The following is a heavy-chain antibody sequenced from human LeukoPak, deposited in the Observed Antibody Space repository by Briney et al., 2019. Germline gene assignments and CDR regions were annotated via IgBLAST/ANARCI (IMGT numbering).Heavy chain of an antibody. V-gene: IGHV1-46*01. D-gene: IGHD6-19*01. Sequence: ASVKVSCKASGYTFTSYYMHWVRQAPGQGLEWMGIVNPSGGSTSYAQKFQGRVTMTRDTSTSTVYMELSSLRSEDTAVYYCARDWRIAVAGHNCFDPWGQGTLVTVSS. J-gene: IGHJ5*02. CDR3: ARDWRIAVAGHNCFDP. CDR1: GYTFTSYY. CDR2: VNPSGGST.